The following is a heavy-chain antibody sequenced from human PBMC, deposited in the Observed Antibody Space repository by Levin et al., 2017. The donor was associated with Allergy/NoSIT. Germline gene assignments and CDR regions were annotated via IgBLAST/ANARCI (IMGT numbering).Heavy chain of an antibody. CDR1: GGSFSGYY. CDR3: ARGITETQDTPGSGSCTVDY. CDR2: INHSGST. Sequence: SETLSLTCAVYGGSFSGYYWSWIRQPPGKGLEWIGEINHSGSTNYNPSLKSRVTISVDTSKNQFSLKLSSVTAADTAVYYCARGITETQDTPGSGSCTVDYWGQGTLVTVSS. V-gene: IGHV4-34*01. J-gene: IGHJ4*02. D-gene: IGHD3-10*01.